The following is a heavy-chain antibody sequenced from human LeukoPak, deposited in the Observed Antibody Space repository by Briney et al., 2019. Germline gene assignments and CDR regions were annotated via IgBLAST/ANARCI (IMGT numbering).Heavy chain of an antibody. D-gene: IGHD6-19*01. J-gene: IGHJ4*02. CDR1: GGSISSYY. CDR3: ARGIAVAGRVDY. CDR2: IYYNGST. V-gene: IGHV4-59*12. Sequence: SSETLSLTCTVSGGSISSYYWSWIRQPPGKGLEWIGYIYYNGSTYYNPSLKSRVTISVDTSKNQFSLKLSSVTAADTAVYYCARGIAVAGRVDYWGQGTLVTVSS.